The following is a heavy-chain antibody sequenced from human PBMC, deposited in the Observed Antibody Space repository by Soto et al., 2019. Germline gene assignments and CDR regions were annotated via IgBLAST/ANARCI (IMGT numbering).Heavy chain of an antibody. Sequence: EVQLLESGGGLVQPGGSLRLSCAASGFTFSTYAMNWVRQAPGKGLEWVSGISGSGDSTYYADSVKGRFTVSRDNSKNTVYLQRNSRRGEDTAVFYCAKERSSGWSFDYWGQGTLVTVSP. CDR1: GFTFSTYA. J-gene: IGHJ4*02. V-gene: IGHV3-23*01. D-gene: IGHD6-19*01. CDR2: ISGSGDST. CDR3: AKERSSGWSFDY.